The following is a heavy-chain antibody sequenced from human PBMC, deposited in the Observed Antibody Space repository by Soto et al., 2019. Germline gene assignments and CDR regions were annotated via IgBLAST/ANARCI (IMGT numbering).Heavy chain of an antibody. V-gene: IGHV3-33*01. J-gene: IGHJ4*02. CDR3: ARDGVSSSWSSPYFDY. CDR1: GFTFSSYG. Sequence: GGSLRLSCAASGFTFSSYGMHWVRQAPGKGLEWVAVIWYDGSNKYYADSVKGRFTIPRDNSKNTLYLQMNSLRAEDTAVYYCARDGVSSSWSSPYFDYWGQGTLVTVSS. CDR2: IWYDGSNK. D-gene: IGHD6-13*01.